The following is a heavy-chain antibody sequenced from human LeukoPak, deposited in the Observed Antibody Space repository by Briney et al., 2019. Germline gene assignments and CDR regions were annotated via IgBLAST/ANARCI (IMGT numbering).Heavy chain of an antibody. V-gene: IGHV1-18*01. J-gene: IGHJ5*02. D-gene: IGHD6-19*01. Sequence: ASVKVSGKASGYTFTSYGISWVRQAPGQGLEWMGWISAYNGNTNYAQKLQGRVTMTTDTSTSTAYMELRSLRSEDTAVYYCASNIAVAQNWFDPWGQGTLVTVSS. CDR2: ISAYNGNT. CDR1: GYTFTSYG. CDR3: ASNIAVAQNWFDP.